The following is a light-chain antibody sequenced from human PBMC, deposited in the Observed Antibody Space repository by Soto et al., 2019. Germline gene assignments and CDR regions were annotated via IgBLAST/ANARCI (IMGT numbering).Light chain of an antibody. CDR3: QQYNNWPPIT. V-gene: IGKV3-15*01. CDR1: QSVSTT. Sequence: EIVMTQSPATLSVSPGERATLSCRASQSVSTTLAWYHQKPGQPPRPLIYGPSTRATGIPASFSGSGSGTEFTLTISSLQSEDFAVYYCQQYNNWPPITFGQGTRLEIK. J-gene: IGKJ5*01. CDR2: GPS.